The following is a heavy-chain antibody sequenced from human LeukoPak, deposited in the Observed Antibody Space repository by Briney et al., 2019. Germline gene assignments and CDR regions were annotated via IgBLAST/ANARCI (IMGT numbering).Heavy chain of an antibody. CDR2: IYYSGST. CDR1: GGSISNYY. V-gene: IGHV4-59*01. D-gene: IGHD3-22*01. Sequence: PSETLSLTCTVSGGSISNYYWSWIRQPPGKGLEWIGYIYYSGSTNYNPSLKSRVTISVDTSKNQFSLKLSSVTAADTAVYYCARVDDSSGTLLDYWGQGTLVTVSS. J-gene: IGHJ4*02. CDR3: ARVDDSSGTLLDY.